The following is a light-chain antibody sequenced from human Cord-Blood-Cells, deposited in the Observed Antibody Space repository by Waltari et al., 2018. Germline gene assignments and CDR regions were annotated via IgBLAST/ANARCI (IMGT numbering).Light chain of an antibody. CDR1: KRISSW. J-gene: IGKJ1*01. CDR3: QQYNSYSWT. Sequence: DIQMTQSPSTLSASVGDRVTITCRASKRISSWLAWYQQKPGKAPKLLIYKASSLESGVPSRFSGSGSGTEFTLTISSLQPDDFATYYCQQYNSYSWTFGQGTKVEIK. CDR2: KAS. V-gene: IGKV1-5*03.